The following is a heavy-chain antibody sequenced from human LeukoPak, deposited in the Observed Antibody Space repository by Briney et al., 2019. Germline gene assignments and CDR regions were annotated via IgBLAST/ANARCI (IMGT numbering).Heavy chain of an antibody. CDR2: MNPNSGNT. V-gene: IGHV1-8*01. Sequence: ASVKVSCKASGYTFTSYDINWVRQATGQGLEWMGWMNPNSGNTGYAQKFQGRVTMARNTSISTAYMELSSLRSEDTAVYYCARVRSLYGSGSYFLYWGQGTLVTVSS. J-gene: IGHJ4*02. D-gene: IGHD3-10*01. CDR3: ARVRSLYGSGSYFLY. CDR1: GYTFTSYD.